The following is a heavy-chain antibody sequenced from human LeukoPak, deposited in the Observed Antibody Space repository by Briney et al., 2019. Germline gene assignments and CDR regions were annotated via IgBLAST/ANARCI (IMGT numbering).Heavy chain of an antibody. CDR2: ISSNGGST. CDR1: GFTFSSYA. D-gene: IGHD5-24*01. J-gene: IGHJ5*02. CDR3: AKDLGNYPGWFDP. V-gene: IGHV3-64*01. Sequence: GGSLRLSCAASGFTFSSYAMHWVRQAPGKGLEYVSAISSNGGSTYYANSVKGRFTISRDNSKNTLYLQMGSLRAEDMAVYYCAKDLGNYPGWFDPWGQGTLVTVSS.